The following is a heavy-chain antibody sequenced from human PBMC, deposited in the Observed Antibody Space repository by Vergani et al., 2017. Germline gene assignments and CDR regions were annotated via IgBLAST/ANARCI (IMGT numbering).Heavy chain of an antibody. V-gene: IGHV3-15*01. CDR3: ATGLDERGY. D-gene: IGHD3/OR15-3a*01. CDR2: IKSKTEGGTT. CDR1: GFTFSNAW. Sequence: EVQLVESGGGLVKPGGPLRLSCAAFGFTFSNAWMSWVRQAPGKGPEWVGRIKSKTEGGTTDYAAPVKGRFTISRDDSKNTPYLQMNSLKTEDTAVYYCATGLDERGYWGQGTLVTVSS. J-gene: IGHJ4*02.